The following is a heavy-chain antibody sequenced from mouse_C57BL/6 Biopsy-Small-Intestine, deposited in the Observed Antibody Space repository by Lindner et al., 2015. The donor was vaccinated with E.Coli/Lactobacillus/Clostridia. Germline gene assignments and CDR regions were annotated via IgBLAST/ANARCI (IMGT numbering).Heavy chain of an antibody. D-gene: IGHD2-1*01. J-gene: IGHJ3*01. CDR3: ARQIYYGNFGFAC. V-gene: IGHV1-81*01. CDR1: GYTFTSYS. Sequence: VQLQESGAELARPGASVKLSCKASGYTFTSYSISWVKQTTGQGLEWIGEIYPRSGNTYYNEKFKGKATLTADKSSSTAYMQLSSLTSEDSAVYYCARQIYYGNFGFACWGQETLVTVSA. CDR2: IYPRSGNT.